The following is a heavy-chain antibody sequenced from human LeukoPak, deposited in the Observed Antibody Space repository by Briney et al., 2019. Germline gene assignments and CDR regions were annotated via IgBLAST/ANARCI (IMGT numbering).Heavy chain of an antibody. CDR3: ASSTVTTDFDY. D-gene: IGHD4-11*01. CDR2: ISGSADNT. V-gene: IGHV3-23*01. CDR1: GFTFSNYA. J-gene: IGHJ4*02. Sequence: GGSLRLSCAASGFTFSNYAMSWVRQAPGKGLEWVSGISGSADNTYYADSVKGRFRIFRDNSKNTQYLQMNSLRAEDTAVYYCASSTVTTDFDYWGQGTLVTVSS.